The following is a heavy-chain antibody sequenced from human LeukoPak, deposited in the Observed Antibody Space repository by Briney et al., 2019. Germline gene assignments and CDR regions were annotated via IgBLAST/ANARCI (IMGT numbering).Heavy chain of an antibody. CDR1: GFTFNNAW. D-gene: IGHD2-8*01. CDR3: AKEGTRMASSYFDY. J-gene: IGHJ4*02. V-gene: IGHV3-30*18. Sequence: GGSLRLSCVGSGFTFNNAWMNWVRQAPGKGLEWVAVISHDGTVQHYADSVKGRFTISRDNSDNTLYLQMNSLRDEDTAMYYCAKEGTRMASSYFDYWGQGTLITVSS. CDR2: ISHDGTVQ.